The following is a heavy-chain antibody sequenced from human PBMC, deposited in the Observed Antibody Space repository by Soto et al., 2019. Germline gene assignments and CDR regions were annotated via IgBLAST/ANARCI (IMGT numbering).Heavy chain of an antibody. V-gene: IGHV4-59*01. CDR3: ARYNSYAIDY. Sequence: ASETLPLTCTVSGTSISSYYWSWIRQPPGKGLEWIANIHYIGTTNYNPSLASRVTLSVDTSKNQFSLKMTSVTAADRAMYFCARYNSYAIDYWGRGTLVSVSS. J-gene: IGHJ4*02. D-gene: IGHD2-8*01. CDR2: IHYIGTT. CDR1: GTSISSYY.